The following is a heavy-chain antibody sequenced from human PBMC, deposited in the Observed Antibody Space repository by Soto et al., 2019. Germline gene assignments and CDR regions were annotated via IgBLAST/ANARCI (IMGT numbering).Heavy chain of an antibody. Sequence: EVQLVESGGGLVQPGGSLRLSCAASGFSFSSYWMSWVRQAPGRGLEWVANIKQDGSEKYYVDSVKGRFTISRDNAKNSLYLQMNSLRAAVTAVYYCARSYGPLRYWGQGTLVTVSS. CDR1: GFSFSSYW. V-gene: IGHV3-7*01. J-gene: IGHJ4*02. CDR2: IKQDGSEK. CDR3: ARSYGPLRY. D-gene: IGHD3-10*01.